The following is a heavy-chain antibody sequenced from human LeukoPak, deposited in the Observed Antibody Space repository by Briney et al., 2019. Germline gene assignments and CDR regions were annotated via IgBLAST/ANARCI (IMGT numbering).Heavy chain of an antibody. V-gene: IGHV1-18*01. CDR1: DNTFSYYG. J-gene: IGHJ3*02. Sequence: ASVKVSCKAFDNTFSYYGISWVRQAPGQGLEWMGWISAYNGQTVYAQKFQGRVNLTTDTSTTTAYMELRSLRSDDTAFYYCTRQVYDYDSSGYYPVGAFDIWGQGTMVTVSS. CDR3: TRQVYDYDSSGYYPVGAFDI. D-gene: IGHD3-22*01. CDR2: ISAYNGQT.